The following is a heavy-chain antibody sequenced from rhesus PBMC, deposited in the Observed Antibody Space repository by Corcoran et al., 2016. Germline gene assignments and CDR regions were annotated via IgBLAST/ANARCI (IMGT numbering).Heavy chain of an antibody. CDR2: LYGSSTST. CDR3: ARVGATDY. Sequence: QVQLQESGPGVVKPSETLSLTCAVPGGSISDSYRWSWIRQPPGKGLEWIGYLYGSSTSTNYNPSLKSRVTISKDTSKNQFSLKLSSVTAADTAVYYCARVGATDYWGQGVLVTVSS. CDR1: GGSISDSYR. J-gene: IGHJ4*01. D-gene: IGHD1-44*02. V-gene: IGHV4S10*01.